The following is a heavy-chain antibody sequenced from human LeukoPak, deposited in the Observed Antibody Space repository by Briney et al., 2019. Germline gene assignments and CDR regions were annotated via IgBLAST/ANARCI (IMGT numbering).Heavy chain of an antibody. Sequence: GSSVTVSCTTSGGSFSNYAITRVRQAPGQRPEWMGRIIPMRDITNYAQNFQDRVTITADKSTTTVYMEVNSLISEDMAVYFCARGPYDGTYYFDSWGQGTLVTVSS. CDR1: GGSFSNYA. J-gene: IGHJ4*02. CDR3: ARGPYDGTYYFDS. D-gene: IGHD3-16*01. V-gene: IGHV1-69*04. CDR2: IIPMRDIT.